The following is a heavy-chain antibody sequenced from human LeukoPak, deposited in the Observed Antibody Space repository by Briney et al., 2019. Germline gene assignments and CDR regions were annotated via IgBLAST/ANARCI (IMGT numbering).Heavy chain of an antibody. D-gene: IGHD6-19*01. Sequence: PGGSLRLSCAASGFTFSRYTMAWVRQAPGKGLEWVASIVASYVGTYYVDSVKGRFVVSRDNSKNTLYLQMDRLRLEDAATYFCARGRAAGLLDWFDPWGPGTLVTVSS. V-gene: IGHV3-23*01. CDR1: GFTFSRYT. CDR2: IVASYVGT. CDR3: ARGRAAGLLDWFDP. J-gene: IGHJ5*02.